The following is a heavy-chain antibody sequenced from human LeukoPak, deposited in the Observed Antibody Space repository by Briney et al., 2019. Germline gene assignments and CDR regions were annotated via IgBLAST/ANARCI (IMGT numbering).Heavy chain of an antibody. J-gene: IGHJ4*02. CDR3: GGDLGGGWGGSTSCPKGGFDY. CDR1: GFTFSSYS. V-gene: IGHV3-21*01. D-gene: IGHD2-2*01. Sequence: GGSLRLSCAASGFTFSSYSMNWVRQAPGKGLEWVSSISSSSSYIYYADSVKGRFTISRDNAKNSLYLQMNSLRAEDTAVYYCGGDLGGGWGGSTSCPKGGFDYWGQGTLVTVSS. CDR2: ISSSSSYI.